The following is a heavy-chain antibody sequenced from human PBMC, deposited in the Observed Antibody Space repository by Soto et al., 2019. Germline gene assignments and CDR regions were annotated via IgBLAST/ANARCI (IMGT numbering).Heavy chain of an antibody. CDR3: ARDGYSFDDYYGLDV. D-gene: IGHD5-18*01. CDR2: IYPGDSDT. CDR1: GYSFTSYW. J-gene: IGHJ6*02. Sequence: PGESLKISCKGSGYSFTSYWIGWVRQMPGKGLEWLGIIYPGDSDTRYSPSFQGQVTISADKSISTAYLQWSSLKASDTAMYYCARDGYSFDDYYGLDVWGQGTTVTVSS. V-gene: IGHV5-51*01.